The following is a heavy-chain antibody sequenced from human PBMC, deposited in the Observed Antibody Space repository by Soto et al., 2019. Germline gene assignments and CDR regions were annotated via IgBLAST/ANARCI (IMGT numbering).Heavy chain of an antibody. Sequence: LRLSCAASRFTFSTYAMSWVRQAPGKGLEWVSGISGGGGDTSYADSVRGRFTCSRDNSKKTLFLQLTSLRVDDTAVYYCVKDLNYDFWSGYNYYALEIWGQGTTVTVSS. V-gene: IGHV3-23*01. CDR2: ISGGGGDT. CDR1: RFTFSTYA. J-gene: IGHJ6*02. D-gene: IGHD3-3*01. CDR3: VKDLNYDFWSGYNYYALEI.